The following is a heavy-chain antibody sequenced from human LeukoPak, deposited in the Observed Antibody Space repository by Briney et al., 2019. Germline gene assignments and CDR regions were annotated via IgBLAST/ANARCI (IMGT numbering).Heavy chain of an antibody. V-gene: IGHV3-9*01. CDR1: GFTFDDYA. CDR3: AKSRLATLSYWYFDL. CDR2: VRWNSETK. J-gene: IGHJ2*01. Sequence: GRSLRLSCAASGFTFDDYAMHWVRQAPGKGLEWVSGVRWNSETKAYEDSVKGRFTISRDNAKNSLYLQMDSLRPEDTALYFCAKSRLATLSYWYFDLWGRGALVIVSS. D-gene: IGHD6-25*01.